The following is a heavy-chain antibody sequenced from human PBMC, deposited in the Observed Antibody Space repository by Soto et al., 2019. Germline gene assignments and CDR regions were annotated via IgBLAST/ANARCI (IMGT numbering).Heavy chain of an antibody. V-gene: IGHV4-31*03. CDR1: GGSISTGGYY. D-gene: IGHD6-6*01. CDR3: ARDGSSSSAHGACDI. Sequence: SETLSLTCTVSGGSISTGGYYWSWIRQHPGKGLEWIGYVYYSGGAYYNPSLKSRVTVSPDTSKNQFSLKLTSVTAADTAVYYCARDGSSSSAHGACDIWGQGTMVTVSS. J-gene: IGHJ3*02. CDR2: VYYSGGA.